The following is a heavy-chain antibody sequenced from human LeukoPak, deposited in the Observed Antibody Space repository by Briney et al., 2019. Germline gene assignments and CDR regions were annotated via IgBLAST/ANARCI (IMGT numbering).Heavy chain of an antibody. CDR2: INPNSGGT. V-gene: IGHV1-2*02. Sequence: GASVKVSFKASGYTFTGYYMHWVRQAPGQGLEWMGCINPNSGGTNYVQKFQDRVTMTRDTSISTAYMELSRLRSNDTAVYYCARGGIAGASILYYYYGMDVWGQGTTVTVSS. CDR3: ARGGIAGASILYYYYGMDV. J-gene: IGHJ6*02. D-gene: IGHD6-19*01. CDR1: GYTFTGYY.